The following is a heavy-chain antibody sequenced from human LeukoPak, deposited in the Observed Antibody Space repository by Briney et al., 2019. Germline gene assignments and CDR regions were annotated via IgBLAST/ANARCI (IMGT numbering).Heavy chain of an antibody. CDR1: GDSISSSTYF. CDR2: IYYTGST. Sequence: SETLSLTCTVSGDSISSSTYFWGWIRQPPGKGLEWIGNIYYTGSTYSNPSLKNRVSISVDTSKNQFSLKLSSVTAADTAVYYCARVGRKWLRSLPEIWGQGTMVTVSS. D-gene: IGHD5-12*01. CDR3: ARVGRKWLRSLPEI. V-gene: IGHV4-39*01. J-gene: IGHJ3*02.